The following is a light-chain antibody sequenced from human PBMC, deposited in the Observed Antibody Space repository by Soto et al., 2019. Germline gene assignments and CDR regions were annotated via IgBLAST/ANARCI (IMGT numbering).Light chain of an antibody. CDR2: GAF. V-gene: IGKV3-20*01. J-gene: IGKJ3*01. CDR1: QSVSSN. Sequence: EIALTQSPGTLSVSPGERATLSCRASQSVSSNLAWYQQKPGQAPRLLIYGAFSRATGIPDRFSGSGFGTDCPLTISRLEPEDFAVYYCQHYDISLFAFGPGTKVDIK. CDR3: QHYDISLFA.